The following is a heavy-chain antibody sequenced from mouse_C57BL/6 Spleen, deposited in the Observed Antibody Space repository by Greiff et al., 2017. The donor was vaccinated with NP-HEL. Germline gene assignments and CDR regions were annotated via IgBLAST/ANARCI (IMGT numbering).Heavy chain of an antibody. J-gene: IGHJ1*03. V-gene: IGHV5-17*01. D-gene: IGHD1-3*01. CDR2: ISSGSSTI. CDR3: ARRSGEGYFDV. CDR1: GFTFSDYG. Sequence: EVKLVESGGGLVKPGGSLKLSCAASGFTFSDYGMHWVRQAPEKGLEWVAYISSGSSTIYYADTVKGRFTISRDNAKNTLFLQMTSLRSEDTAMYYCARRSGEGYFDVWGKGTTVTVSS.